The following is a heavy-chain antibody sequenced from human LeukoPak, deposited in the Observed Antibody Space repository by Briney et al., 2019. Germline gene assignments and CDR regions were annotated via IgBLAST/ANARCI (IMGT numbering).Heavy chain of an antibody. CDR3: VKSRRVGANQRGLFDY. CDR2: VSGGGRNI. J-gene: IGHJ4*02. D-gene: IGHD1-26*01. V-gene: IGHV3-23*01. Sequence: GGSLRLSCAGSGFTFSNYAMTWVRQAPGKGLEWVSSVSGGGRNIFYPDSVEGRFTISRDNSKNTVYLRMNSLRADDTAVYYCVKSRRVGANQRGLFDYWGQGTLVTVSP. CDR1: GFTFSNYA.